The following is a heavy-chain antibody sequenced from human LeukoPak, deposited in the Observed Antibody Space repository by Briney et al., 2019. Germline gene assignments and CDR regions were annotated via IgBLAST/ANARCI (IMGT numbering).Heavy chain of an antibody. CDR2: TYYRSKWYN. Sequence: SQTLSLTCAISGDSVSSNSAAWNWIRQSPSRGLEWLGRTYYRSKWYNDYAVSVKSRITINPDTPKNQFSLQLNSVTPEDTAVYYCARVGEGYSYGADAFDIWGQGTMVTVSS. CDR3: ARVGEGYSYGADAFDI. V-gene: IGHV6-1*01. D-gene: IGHD5-18*01. CDR1: GDSVSSNSAA. J-gene: IGHJ3*02.